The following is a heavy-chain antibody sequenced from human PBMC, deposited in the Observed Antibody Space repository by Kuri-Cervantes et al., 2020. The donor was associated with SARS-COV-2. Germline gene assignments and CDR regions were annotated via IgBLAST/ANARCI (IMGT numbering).Heavy chain of an antibody. V-gene: IGHV4-39*01. J-gene: IGHJ4*02. D-gene: IGHD2-2*01. CDR1: GGSVSATDYY. Sequence: PETLSLTCTVSGGSVSATDYYWAWIRQPPGKGLEWIGSIEYSGTTYYNPSLKSRVNTAVDASKNQLSLRLTSVTAADTAVYYCGRLEPLYCSSSSCWGGKFDYWGQGTLVTSPQ. CDR3: GRLEPLYCSSSSCWGGKFDY. CDR2: IEYSGTT.